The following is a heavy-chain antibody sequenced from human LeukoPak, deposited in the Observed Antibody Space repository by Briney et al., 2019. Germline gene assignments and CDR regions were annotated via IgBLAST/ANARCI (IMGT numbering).Heavy chain of an antibody. CDR3: ARGIAVAKNAFDI. CDR1: GFTFSSYA. J-gene: IGHJ3*02. CDR2: ISGSGGST. V-gene: IGHV3-23*01. D-gene: IGHD6-19*01. Sequence: PGGSLRLSCAASGFTFSSYAMSWVRQAPGKGLEWVSAISGSGGSTYYADSVKGRFTISRDNAKNSLYLQMNSLRAEDTAVYYCARGIAVAKNAFDIWGQGTMVTVSS.